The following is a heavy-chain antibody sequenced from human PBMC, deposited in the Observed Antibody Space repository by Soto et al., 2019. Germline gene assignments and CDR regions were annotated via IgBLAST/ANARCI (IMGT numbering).Heavy chain of an antibody. J-gene: IGHJ6*02. CDR3: ARENFDWLLYYDYYCYYGMDV. D-gene: IGHD3-9*01. CDR1: GFTFSSYW. CDR2: IKQDGSEK. Sequence: LRLSCAASGFTFSSYWMSWVRQAPGKGLEWVANIKQDGSEKYYVDSVKGRFTISRDNAKNSLYLQMNSLRAEDTAVYYCARENFDWLLYYDYYCYYGMDVWGQGTTVTVSS. V-gene: IGHV3-7*03.